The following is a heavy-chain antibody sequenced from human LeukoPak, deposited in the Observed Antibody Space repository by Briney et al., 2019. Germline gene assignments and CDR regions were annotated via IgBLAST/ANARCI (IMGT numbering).Heavy chain of an antibody. CDR2: MNPNSGNT. CDR3: ARAGGRLTGYYKGYYYYYGMDV. V-gene: IGHV1-8*01. J-gene: IGHJ6*02. CDR1: GYTFTSYD. Sequence: ASVKVSCKASGYTFTSYDINWVRQATGQGLEWMGWMNPNSGNTGYAQKFQGRVTMTRNTSISTAYMELSSLRSEDTAVYYCARAGGRLTGYYKGYYYYYGMDVWRQGTTVTVSS. D-gene: IGHD3-9*01.